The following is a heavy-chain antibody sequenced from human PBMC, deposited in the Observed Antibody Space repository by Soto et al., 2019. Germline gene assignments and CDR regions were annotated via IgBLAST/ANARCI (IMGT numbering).Heavy chain of an antibody. CDR1: GFTFSTYA. V-gene: IGHV3-23*01. D-gene: IGHD1-26*01. CDR3: ANYLTAVGATSPFDY. Sequence: EVQLLESGGGLVQPGGSLRLSCAASGFTFSTYAMTWVRQAPGKGLEWVSAISGSGAGTYYADSVKGRFTISRDNSKNTLYLQMNSLRAVDTAVYYCANYLTAVGATSPFDYWGQGTLVTVSS. CDR2: ISGSGAGT. J-gene: IGHJ4*02.